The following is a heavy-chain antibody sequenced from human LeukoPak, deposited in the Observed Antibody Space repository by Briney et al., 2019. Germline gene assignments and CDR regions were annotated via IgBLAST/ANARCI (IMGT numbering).Heavy chain of an antibody. D-gene: IGHD5-12*01. V-gene: IGHV3-23*01. J-gene: IGHJ4*02. CDR2: ISGSGGST. CDR3: AKMIGSGYDSAD. Sequence: GGSLRLSCAAFGFTFSSYAMSWVRQAPGKGLEWVSAISGSGGSTYYADSVKGRFTISRDNSKNTLYLQMNSLRAEDTAVYYCAKMIGSGYDSADWGQGTLVTVSS. CDR1: GFTFSSYA.